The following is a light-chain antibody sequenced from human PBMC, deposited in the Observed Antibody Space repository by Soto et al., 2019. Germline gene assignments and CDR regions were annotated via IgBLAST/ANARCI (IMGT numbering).Light chain of an antibody. Sequence: QSALTQPPSVSGSPGQSVTISCTGTSSDFGCYNRVSWYQRPPGTGPKLMIYEVSNRPSGVPDRFSGSKSGNTASLTSSGLQAEDEAEYYCSLYTSDSTDVFGTGTKVTVL. CDR1: SSDFGCYNR. V-gene: IGLV2-18*01. CDR3: SLYTSDSTDV. J-gene: IGLJ1*01. CDR2: EVS.